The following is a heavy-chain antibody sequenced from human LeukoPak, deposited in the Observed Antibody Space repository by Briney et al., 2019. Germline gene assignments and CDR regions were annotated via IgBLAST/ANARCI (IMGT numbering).Heavy chain of an antibody. CDR3: AKEPDFWSGSAFDY. V-gene: IGHV3-23*01. Sequence: GGSLRLSCAGSGFTFITYAMTWVRQAPGKGLEWVSAISASGGSTYYADSVQGRFIISRDNARNTVYLEMNSARAEDTAVYYCAKEPDFWSGSAFDYWGQGTLVTVSS. CDR1: GFTFITYA. D-gene: IGHD3-3*01. J-gene: IGHJ4*02. CDR2: ISASGGST.